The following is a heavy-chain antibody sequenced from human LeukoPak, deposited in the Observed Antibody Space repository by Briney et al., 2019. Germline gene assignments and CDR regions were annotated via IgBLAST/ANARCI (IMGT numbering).Heavy chain of an antibody. CDR1: GFTFSSYG. Sequence: PGGSLRLSCAASGFTFSSYGMHWVRQAPGKGLEWVAFIRYDGSNKYYADSVKGRFTISRDNSKNTLYLQMNSLRAEDTAVYYCAKYSGQWLVNYFDYWGQGTLVTVSS. V-gene: IGHV3-30*02. CDR2: IRYDGSNK. CDR3: AKYSGQWLVNYFDY. J-gene: IGHJ4*02. D-gene: IGHD6-19*01.